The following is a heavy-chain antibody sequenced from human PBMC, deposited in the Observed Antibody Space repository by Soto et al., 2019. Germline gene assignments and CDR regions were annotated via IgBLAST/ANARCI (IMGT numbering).Heavy chain of an antibody. J-gene: IGHJ5*02. Sequence: TLPLRYAVSYGSISSGGYSWSWIRQPPGKGLEWIGYIYHSGSTYYNPSLKSRVTISVDRSKNQFSLKLSSVTAADTAVYYCARVPSPWGQGTLVPVSS. CDR2: IYHSGST. CDR1: YGSISSGGYS. CDR3: ARVPSP. V-gene: IGHV4-30-2*01.